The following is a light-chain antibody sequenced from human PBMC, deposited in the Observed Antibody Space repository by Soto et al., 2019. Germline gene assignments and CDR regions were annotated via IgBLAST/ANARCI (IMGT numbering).Light chain of an antibody. J-gene: IGKJ1*01. CDR3: QQYNNWPPA. V-gene: IGKV3-15*01. CDR1: QSGSGN. Sequence: EIVMAQSPATLSVSPGERATLSCRASQSGSGNLAWYQQKPGQAPRLLIYGASTRATGIPARFSGSGSGTDFTLTISSLQSEDFAVYYCQQYNNWPPAFGQGTKVDIK. CDR2: GAS.